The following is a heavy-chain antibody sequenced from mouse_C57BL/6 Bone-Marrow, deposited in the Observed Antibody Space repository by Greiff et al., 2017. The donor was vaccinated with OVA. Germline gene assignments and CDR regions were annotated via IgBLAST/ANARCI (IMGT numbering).Heavy chain of an antibody. J-gene: IGHJ3*01. D-gene: IGHD2-4*01. CDR3: ARRGYDSWCAY. Sequence: VQLQQSGAELARPGASVKMSCKASGYTFTSYTMHWVKQRPGQGLEWIGYINPSSGYTKYNQKFKDKATLTADKSSSTAYMQLSSLTSEDSAVYYCARRGYDSWCAYWGQGTLVTVSA. V-gene: IGHV1-4*01. CDR2: INPSSGYT. CDR1: GYTFTSYT.